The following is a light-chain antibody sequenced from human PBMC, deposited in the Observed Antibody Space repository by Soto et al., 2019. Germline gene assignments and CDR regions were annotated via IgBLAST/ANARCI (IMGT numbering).Light chain of an antibody. Sequence: DIQMTQSPSSLSASVGDRVPIPCRTSETISTYVNWYQKKPGKAPKLLIYAASTLQSGVPSRFSGSGSGTDFTLTISSRPPEDFATYYCQQGHSNPITLGQGTRLQIK. J-gene: IGKJ5*01. V-gene: IGKV1-39*01. CDR1: ETISTY. CDR3: QQGHSNPIT. CDR2: AAS.